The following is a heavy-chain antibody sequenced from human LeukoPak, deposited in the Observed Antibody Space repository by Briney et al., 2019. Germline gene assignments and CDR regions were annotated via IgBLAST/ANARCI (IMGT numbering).Heavy chain of an antibody. J-gene: IGHJ4*02. CDR3: ATRPAVGATYLLTRKYYFDY. V-gene: IGHV1-8*01. D-gene: IGHD2-15*01. CDR2: MNPNSGNT. CDR1: GYSFTSYD. Sequence: ASVKVSCKASGYSFTSYDINWVRQATGQGLEWMGWMNPNSGNTGYAQKFQGRVTMTRNTSISTAYMELSSLRSEDTAVYYCATRPAVGATYLLTRKYYFDYWGQGTLVTVSS.